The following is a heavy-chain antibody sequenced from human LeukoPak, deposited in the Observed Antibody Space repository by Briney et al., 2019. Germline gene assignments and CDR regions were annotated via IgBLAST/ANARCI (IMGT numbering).Heavy chain of an antibody. CDR3: ARADGVTTYWYFDL. Sequence: SETLSLTCAVYGGSFSGCYWSWIRQPPGKGLEWIGEINHSGSTNYNPSLKSRVTISVDTSKNQFSLKLSSVTAADTAVYYCARADGVTTYWYFDLWGRGTLVTVSS. D-gene: IGHD4-17*01. J-gene: IGHJ2*01. CDR2: INHSGST. V-gene: IGHV4-34*01. CDR1: GGSFSGCY.